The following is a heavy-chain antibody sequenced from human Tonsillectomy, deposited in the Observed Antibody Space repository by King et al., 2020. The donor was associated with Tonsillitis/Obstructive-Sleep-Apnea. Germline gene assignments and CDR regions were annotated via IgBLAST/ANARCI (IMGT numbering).Heavy chain of an antibody. J-gene: IGHJ4*02. V-gene: IGHV3-53*04. Sequence: VQLVESGGGLVQPGGSLRLSCAASGLTVSNNYMTWVRQAPGKGLEWVSVIYSGGSTSYADSVKGRFTISRHNSKNTLYLQMNSLRTEDTAVYYCASDLTGTPGYCGQRAPVTVSS. D-gene: IGHD7-27*01. CDR2: IYSGGST. CDR3: ASDLTGTPGY. CDR1: GLTVSNNY.